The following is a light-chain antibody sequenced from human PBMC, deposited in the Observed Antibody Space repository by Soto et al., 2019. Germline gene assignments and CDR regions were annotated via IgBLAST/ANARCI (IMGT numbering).Light chain of an antibody. V-gene: IGKV1-5*01. Sequence: DIQMTQSPSTLSAFVGDRVIITCRASQRISSWLAWYQQKPGKAPKLLIYDASSLESGVPSRFSGTGFETEFTLTIGSLQHDDFATYYCQQYNSYSWTFGQGTKVEIK. CDR3: QQYNSYSWT. CDR1: QRISSW. J-gene: IGKJ1*01. CDR2: DAS.